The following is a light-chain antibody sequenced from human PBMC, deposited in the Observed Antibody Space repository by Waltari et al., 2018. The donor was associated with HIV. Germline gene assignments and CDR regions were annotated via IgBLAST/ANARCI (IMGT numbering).Light chain of an antibody. Sequence: QSALTQPASVSGSPGQSITISCTGTSRDVGGYNYFSWYQQHPGKAPKLMIYDVSNRPSGVSNRFSGSKSGNTASLTISGLQAEDEADYYCSSYTSSSPYAFGTGTKVTVL. CDR3: SSYTSSSPYA. V-gene: IGLV2-14*03. J-gene: IGLJ1*01. CDR2: DVS. CDR1: SRDVGGYNY.